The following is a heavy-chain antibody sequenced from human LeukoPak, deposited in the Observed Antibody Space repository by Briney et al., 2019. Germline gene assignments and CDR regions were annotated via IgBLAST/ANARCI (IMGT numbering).Heavy chain of an antibody. CDR3: AKGVPSSSWYGTSFPFDY. CDR1: GFTFSSYA. Sequence: PGGSLRLSCAASGFTFSSYAMSWVRQAPGKGLEWVSAISGSGGSTYYADSVKGRFTISRDNSKNTLYLQMNSLRAEDTAVYYCAKGVPSSSWYGTSFPFDYWGQGTLVTVSS. CDR2: ISGSGGST. D-gene: IGHD6-13*01. V-gene: IGHV3-23*01. J-gene: IGHJ4*02.